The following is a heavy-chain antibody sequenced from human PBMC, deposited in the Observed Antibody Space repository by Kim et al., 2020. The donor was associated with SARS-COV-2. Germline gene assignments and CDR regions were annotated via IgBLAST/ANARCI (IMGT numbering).Heavy chain of an antibody. CDR3: ARDLSDRYYDSSGYYPYYFDY. V-gene: IGHV3-11*05. CDR1: GFTFSDYY. D-gene: IGHD3-22*01. CDR2: ISSSSTYT. J-gene: IGHJ4*02. Sequence: GGSLRLSCAASGFTFSDYYMSWVRQAPGKGLEWVSYISSSSTYTNYADSVKGRFTISRDNAKNSLYLQMNSLRAEDTAVYYCARDLSDRYYDSSGYYPYYFDYWGQGTLVTVSS.